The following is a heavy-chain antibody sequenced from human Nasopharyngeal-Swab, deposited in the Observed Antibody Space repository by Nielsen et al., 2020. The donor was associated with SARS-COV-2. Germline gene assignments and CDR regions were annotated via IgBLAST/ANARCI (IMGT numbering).Heavy chain of an antibody. CDR3: ARDRALRFLEWLNGVRAFDI. CDR1: GGSISSSNW. J-gene: IGHJ3*02. CDR2: IYHSGST. D-gene: IGHD3-3*01. V-gene: IGHV4-4*02. Sequence: SETLSLTCAVSGGSISSSNWWSWVRQPPGKGLEWFGEIYHSGSTNYNPSLKSRVTISVDKSKNQFSLKLSSVTAADTAVYYCARDRALRFLEWLNGVRAFDIWGQGTMVTVSS.